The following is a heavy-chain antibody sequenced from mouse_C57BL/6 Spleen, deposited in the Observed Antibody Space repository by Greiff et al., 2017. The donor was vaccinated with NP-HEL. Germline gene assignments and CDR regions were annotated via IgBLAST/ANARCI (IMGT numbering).Heavy chain of an antibody. D-gene: IGHD1-1*01. J-gene: IGHJ4*01. V-gene: IGHV1-72*01. CDR1: GYTFTSYW. Sequence: QPLLSSLVKPGASVKLSCKASGYTFTSYWMHWVKQRPGRGLEWIGRIDPNSGGTKYNEKFKSKATLTVDKPSSTAYMQLSSLTSEDSAVYYCAREEVYGSREGMDYWGQGTSVTVSS. CDR3: AREEVYGSREGMDY. CDR2: IDPNSGGT.